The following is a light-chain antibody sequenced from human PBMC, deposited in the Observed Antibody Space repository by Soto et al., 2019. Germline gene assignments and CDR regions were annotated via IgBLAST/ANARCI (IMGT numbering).Light chain of an antibody. CDR2: GAS. CDR1: QSVSSSY. V-gene: IGKV3-20*01. CDR3: QQYSRWPKT. Sequence: EIGVTQSPGTLSLSPGERATLSCRASQSVSSSYLAWYQQKPGQAPRLLIYGASTRATGVPSRFSGSGSGTEFTLTISSLQSEDFVVYYCQQYSRWPKTFGRGTKVDIK. J-gene: IGKJ1*01.